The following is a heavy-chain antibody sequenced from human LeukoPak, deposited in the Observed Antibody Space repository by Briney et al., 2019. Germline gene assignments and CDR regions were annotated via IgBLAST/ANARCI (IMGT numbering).Heavy chain of an antibody. CDR2: IYWDDDK. J-gene: IGHJ4*02. CDR1: GFSLSTSGVG. D-gene: IGHD2-15*01. V-gene: IGHV2-5*02. Sequence: SGPTLVKPTQTLTLTCTFSGFSLSTSGVGVCWIRQPAGKALEWLALIYWDDDKRYSPSLKSRLTITKDTSKNQVVLTMTNMDPVDTATYYCATFRIRVVVAYFDYWGQGTLVTVSS. CDR3: ATFRIRVVVAYFDY.